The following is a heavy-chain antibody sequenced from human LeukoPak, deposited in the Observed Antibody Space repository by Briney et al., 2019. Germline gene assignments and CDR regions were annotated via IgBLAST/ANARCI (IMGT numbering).Heavy chain of an antibody. Sequence: SGTLSLTCAVSGGSISSSNWWSWVRQPPGKGLEWIGEIYHSGSTNYNPSLKSRVTISVDKSKNQFSLKLSSVTAADTAVYYCARTIAAAGTRDLGYYYGMDVWGQGTTVTVSS. D-gene: IGHD6-13*01. CDR1: GGSISSSNW. J-gene: IGHJ6*02. CDR2: IYHSGST. V-gene: IGHV4-4*02. CDR3: ARTIAAAGTRDLGYYYGMDV.